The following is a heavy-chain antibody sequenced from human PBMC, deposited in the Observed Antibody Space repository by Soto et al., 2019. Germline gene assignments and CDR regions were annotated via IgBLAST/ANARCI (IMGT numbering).Heavy chain of an antibody. J-gene: IGHJ4*02. CDR1: GDSISSGNYY. CDR3: ATMGTPVTGLYYFDY. Sequence: QVQLQESGPGLVKPSQTLSLTCTVSGDSISSGNYYWSWIRQPPGKGLEWIGFISYSGTTYYNASLWSRASISVDTSKSQFSLDLSSVTAADTAVYYCATMGTPVTGLYYFDYWGQGTLVTVSS. V-gene: IGHV4-30-4*01. CDR2: ISYSGTT. D-gene: IGHD4-17*01.